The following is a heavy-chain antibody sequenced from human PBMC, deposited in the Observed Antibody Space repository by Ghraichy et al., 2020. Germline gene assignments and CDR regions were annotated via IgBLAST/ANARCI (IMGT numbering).Heavy chain of an antibody. J-gene: IGHJ4*02. V-gene: IGHV3-7*01. CDR2: INQDGGET. Sequence: GGSLRLSCAASGFTFSSYWMAWIRQAPGKGLEWLATINQDGGETYYVDSVKGRFTISRDNAKKSLYLQMNSLRVEDTAVYYCARNDRDYGDYGNDYWGQGTLVTVSS. CDR3: ARNDRDYGDYGNDY. D-gene: IGHD4-17*01. CDR1: GFTFSSYW.